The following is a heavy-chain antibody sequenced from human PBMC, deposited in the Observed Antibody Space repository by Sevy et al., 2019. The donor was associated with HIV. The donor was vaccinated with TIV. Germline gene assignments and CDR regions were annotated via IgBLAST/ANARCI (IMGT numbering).Heavy chain of an antibody. Sequence: GGSLRLSCAASGFTFSGYNMHWVRQAPGKGLEWVSSISTSSTYIYQADSVKGRFTISRDNAQNSVFLQMNSLRAEDTALYYCARGSSIGSSCHTGYHGMDVWGQGTTVTVSS. D-gene: IGHD2-2*02. CDR3: ARGSSIGSSCHTGYHGMDV. CDR2: ISTSSTYI. J-gene: IGHJ6*02. CDR1: GFTFSGYN. V-gene: IGHV3-21*01.